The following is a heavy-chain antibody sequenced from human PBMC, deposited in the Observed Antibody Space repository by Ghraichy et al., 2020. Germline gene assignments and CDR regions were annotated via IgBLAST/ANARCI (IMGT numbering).Heavy chain of an antibody. CDR1: GGSFSGYY. V-gene: IGHV4-34*01. Sequence: SETLSLTCAVYGGSFSGYYWSWIRQPPGKGLEWIGEINHSGSTNYNPSLKSRVTISVDTSKNQFSLKLSSVTAADTAVYYCARTGGGTYYDYVWGSYRYRSSFDYWGQGTLVTVSS. D-gene: IGHD3-16*02. J-gene: IGHJ4*02. CDR2: INHSGST. CDR3: ARTGGGTYYDYVWGSYRYRSSFDY.